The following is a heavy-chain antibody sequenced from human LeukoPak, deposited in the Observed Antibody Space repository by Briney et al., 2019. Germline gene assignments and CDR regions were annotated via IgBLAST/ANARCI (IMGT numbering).Heavy chain of an antibody. J-gene: IGHJ3*02. Sequence: GGSLRLSCAASGFTFSRHSINWVRQAPGKGLEWVSSISSSSSYIYYADSVKGRFTISRDNAKNSLYLQMNSLRAEDTAVYYCARDSGSYLDAFDIWGQGTVVTVSS. CDR2: ISSSSSYI. CDR3: ARDSGSYLDAFDI. CDR1: GFTFSRHS. D-gene: IGHD1-26*01. V-gene: IGHV3-21*01.